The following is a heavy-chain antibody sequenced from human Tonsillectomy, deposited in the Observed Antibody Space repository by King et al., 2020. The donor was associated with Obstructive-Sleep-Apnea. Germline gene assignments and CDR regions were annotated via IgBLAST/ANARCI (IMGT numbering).Heavy chain of an antibody. V-gene: IGHV4-59*08. Sequence: VQLQESGPGLVKPSETLSLTCTVSGGSISSYYWSWIRQPPGKGLEWIGYIYYSGSTNYNPSLKSRVTISVDTSKNQFSLKLSSVTAADTAVYYCARQRGIVGAIDYWGQGTLVTVSS. CDR1: GGSISSYY. D-gene: IGHD1-26*01. J-gene: IGHJ4*02. CDR2: IYYSGST. CDR3: ARQRGIVGAIDY.